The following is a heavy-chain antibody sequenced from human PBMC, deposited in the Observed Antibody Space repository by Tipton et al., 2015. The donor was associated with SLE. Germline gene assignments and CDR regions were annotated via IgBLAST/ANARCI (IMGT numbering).Heavy chain of an antibody. CDR2: IRYDGSNE. CDR1: GFTFSSYG. D-gene: IGHD1-26*01. CDR3: AKDKDLVGAGDGVSDY. J-gene: IGHJ4*02. V-gene: IGHV3-30*02. Sequence: GSLRLSCAASGFTFSSYGMHWVRQAPGKGLEWVAFIRYDGSNEYYADSLKGRFTISRDNSKNTLYLQMNGLRAEDTAVYYCAKDKDLVGAGDGVSDYWGQGTLVTVSP.